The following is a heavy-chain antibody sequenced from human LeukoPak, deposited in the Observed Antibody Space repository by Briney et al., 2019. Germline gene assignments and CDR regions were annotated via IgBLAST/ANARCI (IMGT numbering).Heavy chain of an antibody. CDR1: GFTFSSYA. V-gene: IGHV3-21*01. D-gene: IGHD5-12*01. CDR2: ISSSSYI. J-gene: IGHJ5*02. Sequence: GGSLRLSCAASGFTFSSYAMSWVRQAPGKGLEWVSSISSSSYIYYADSVKGRFTISRDNAKNSLYLQMNSLRAEDTAVYYCARDIEDSGYDPWGQGTLVTVSS. CDR3: ARDIEDSGYDP.